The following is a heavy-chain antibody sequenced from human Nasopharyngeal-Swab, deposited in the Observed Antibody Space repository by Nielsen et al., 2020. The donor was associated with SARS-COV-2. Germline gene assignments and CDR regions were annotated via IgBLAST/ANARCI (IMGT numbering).Heavy chain of an antibody. CDR3: ARGFDY. J-gene: IGHJ4*02. CDR1: GAPLSSYY. V-gene: IGHV4-59*08. CDR2: SHYSGST. Sequence: GSLRLSCTVSGAPLSSYYWSWIRQPPGKGLEWVAYSHYSGSTNYNPSLKSRVTMSVDTSKRQFSLMLTSVTAADTAVYYCARGFDYWGQGTLVTVSS.